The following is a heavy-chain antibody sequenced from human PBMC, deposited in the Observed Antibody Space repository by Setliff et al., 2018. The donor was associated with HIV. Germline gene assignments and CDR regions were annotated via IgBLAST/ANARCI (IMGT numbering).Heavy chain of an antibody. CDR1: GGSFSGYY. J-gene: IGHJ4*02. V-gene: IGHV4-34*01. CDR2: INHSGST. CDR3: ARSKRGHYYDSSGYYY. Sequence: SETLSLTCAVYGGSFSGYYWSWIRQPPGKGLEWVGEINHSGSTNYNPSLKSRVTISVDTSKNQFSLKLSSVTAADTAVYYCARSKRGHYYDSSGYYYWGQGTLVTVSS. D-gene: IGHD3-22*01.